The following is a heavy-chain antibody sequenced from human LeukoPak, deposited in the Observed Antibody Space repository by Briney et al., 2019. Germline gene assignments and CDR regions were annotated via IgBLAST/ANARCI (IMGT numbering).Heavy chain of an antibody. V-gene: IGHV3-23*01. CDR2: ISGSGGST. J-gene: IGHJ4*02. Sequence: GGSLRLSCAASGFTVSSNYMSWVRQAPGKGLEWVSAISGSGGSTYYADSVKGRFAISRDNSKNTLYLQMNSLRAEDTAVYYCAKVADGYNEGYWGQGTLVTVSS. CDR3: AKVADGYNEGY. D-gene: IGHD5-24*01. CDR1: GFTVSSNY.